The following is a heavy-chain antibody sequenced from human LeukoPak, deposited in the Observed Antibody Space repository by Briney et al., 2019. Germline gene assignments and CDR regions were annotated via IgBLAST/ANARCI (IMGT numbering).Heavy chain of an antibody. CDR1: GFAVSSNY. V-gene: IGHV3-53*01. CDR2: IYSGGRS. D-gene: IGHD6-19*01. J-gene: IGHJ4*02. Sequence: PGGSLRLSCAASGFAVSSNYMGWVRPAPGKGLEWVSVIYSGGRSYHADSVKGRFTISTDKSKNALFLQMNSLRAEDTAVYYCARDASSGSLGYFDNWGQGTLVTVSS. CDR3: ARDASSGSLGYFDN.